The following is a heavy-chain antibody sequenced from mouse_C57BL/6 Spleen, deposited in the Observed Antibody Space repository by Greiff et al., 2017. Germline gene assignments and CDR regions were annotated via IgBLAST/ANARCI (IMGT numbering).Heavy chain of an antibody. V-gene: IGHV1-69*01. J-gene: IGHJ1*03. Sequence: QVQLQQPGAELVMPGASVKLSCKASGYTFTSYWMHWVKQRPGQGLEWIGEIDPSDSYTNYNQKFKGKSTLTVDKSSSTAYMQLSSLTSEDSAVYYCARGGLDYGSSYWYFDVWGTGTTVTVSS. D-gene: IGHD1-1*01. CDR1: GYTFTSYW. CDR2: IDPSDSYT. CDR3: ARGGLDYGSSYWYFDV.